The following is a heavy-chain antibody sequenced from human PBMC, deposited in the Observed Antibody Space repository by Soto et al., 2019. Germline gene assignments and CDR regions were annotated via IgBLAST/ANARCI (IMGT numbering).Heavy chain of an antibody. Sequence: PGGSLRLFCAASGFTVSSNYMSWVRQAPGKGLEWVSVIYSGGSTEYAASVKGRFTISRDDSKNSVSLEMNSLKTEDTAVYHCNRGYSSVSIYAFDVWGQGKMVTVSS. D-gene: IGHD2-21*01. CDR3: NRGYSSVSIYAFDV. CDR1: GFTVSSNY. V-gene: IGHV3-66*01. CDR2: IYSGGST. J-gene: IGHJ3*01.